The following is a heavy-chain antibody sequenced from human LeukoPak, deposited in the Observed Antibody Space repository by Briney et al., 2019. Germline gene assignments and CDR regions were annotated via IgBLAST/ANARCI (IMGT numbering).Heavy chain of an antibody. CDR1: GFTFDDYA. J-gene: IGHJ6*02. V-gene: IGHV3-9*01. Sequence: GGSLRLSCAASGFTFDDYAMHWVRHAPGKGLEWVSGISWNSGSIGYADSVKGRFTISRDNAKNSLYLQMNSLRAEDTALYYCAKDKRGSGSYSAMDVWGQGTTVTVSS. D-gene: IGHD3-10*01. CDR3: AKDKRGSGSYSAMDV. CDR2: ISWNSGSI.